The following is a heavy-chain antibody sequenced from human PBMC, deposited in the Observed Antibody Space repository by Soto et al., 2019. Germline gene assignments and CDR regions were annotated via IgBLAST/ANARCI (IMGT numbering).Heavy chain of an antibody. V-gene: IGHV5-10-1*01. CDR2: IDPSDSYT. CDR3: ARRHSSSSAFDP. CDR1: GDSCTSYW. D-gene: IGHD6-13*01. J-gene: IGHJ5*02. Sequence: GESLKVSCKGSGDSCTSYWISWVRQMPGKGLEWMGRIDPSDSYTNYSPSFQGHVTISADKSISTAYLQWSSLKASDTAMYYCARRHSSSSAFDPWGQGTLVTGSS.